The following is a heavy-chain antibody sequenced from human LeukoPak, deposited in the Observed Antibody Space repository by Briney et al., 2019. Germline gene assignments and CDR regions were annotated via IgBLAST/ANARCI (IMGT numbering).Heavy chain of an antibody. CDR3: AKDQLWPTTFDY. V-gene: IGHV3-23*01. J-gene: IGHJ4*02. CDR1: GFTFSSYA. Sequence: GGSLRLCCAASGFTFSSYAMSWVRQAPGKGLEWVSAISGSGGSTYYADSVKGRFTISRDNSKNTLYLQMNSLRAEDTAVYYCAKDQLWPTTFDYWGQGTLVTVSS. CDR2: ISGSGGST. D-gene: IGHD5-18*01.